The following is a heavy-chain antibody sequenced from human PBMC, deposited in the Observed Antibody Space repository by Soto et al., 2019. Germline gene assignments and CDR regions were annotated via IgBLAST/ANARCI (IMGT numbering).Heavy chain of an antibody. CDR3: SRSSKTGDDAFDI. V-gene: IGHV3-73*01. CDR1: GFTFSGSA. CDR2: IRSKAYSYAT. Sequence: GGSLRLSCAASGFTFSGSAMHWVRQASGKGLEWVGRIRSKAYSYATAYAASVNGRFTLSRDDSKNTAYLQMNSLKSDDTAVYYCSRSSKTGDDAFDIWGQGTMVTVSS. D-gene: IGHD7-27*01. J-gene: IGHJ3*02.